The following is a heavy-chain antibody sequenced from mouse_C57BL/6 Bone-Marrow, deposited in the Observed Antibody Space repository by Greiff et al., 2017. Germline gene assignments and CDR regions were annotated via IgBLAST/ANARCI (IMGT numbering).Heavy chain of an antibody. D-gene: IGHD2-1*01. CDR2: IYPGDGDT. Sequence: QVQLQQSGPELVKPGASVKISCKASGYAFSSSWMNWVKQRPGKGLEWIGRIYPGDGDTNYNGKFKGKATLTADKSSSTAYMQLSSLTSEDSAVYFCALYYLLAYWGQGTLVTVSA. CDR1: GYAFSSSW. V-gene: IGHV1-82*01. J-gene: IGHJ3*01. CDR3: ALYYLLAY.